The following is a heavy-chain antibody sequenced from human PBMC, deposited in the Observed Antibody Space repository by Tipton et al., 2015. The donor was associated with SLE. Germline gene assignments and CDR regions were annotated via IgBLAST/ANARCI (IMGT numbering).Heavy chain of an antibody. CDR3: AKHGDYYDIPSGYFIGDQGYFDY. V-gene: IGHV3-23*01. CDR1: GFTFSSYA. CDR2: ISGSGGST. J-gene: IGHJ4*02. Sequence: SLRLSCAASGFTFSSYAMSWVRQAPGKGLEWVSAISGSGGSTYYADSVKGRFTISRDNSQSTVYLQMDSLRVEDTAVYYCAKHGDYYDIPSGYFIGDQGYFDYWGQGAQVIVSS. D-gene: IGHD3-3*01.